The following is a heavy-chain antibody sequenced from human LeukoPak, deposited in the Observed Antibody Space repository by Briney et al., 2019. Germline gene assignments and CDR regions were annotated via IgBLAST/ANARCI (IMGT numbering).Heavy chain of an antibody. CDR1: GYTFTSYD. CDR3: ARINYDSSGYYHGVYAFDI. J-gene: IGHJ3*02. D-gene: IGHD3-22*01. CDR2: MNPNSGNT. V-gene: IGHV1-8*02. Sequence: ASVKVSCKASGYTFTSYDINWVRQATGQGLEWMGWMNPNSGNTGYAQKFQGRVTMTRNTSISTAYMELSSLRSEDTAVYYCARINYDSSGYYHGVYAFDIWGQGTMVTVSS.